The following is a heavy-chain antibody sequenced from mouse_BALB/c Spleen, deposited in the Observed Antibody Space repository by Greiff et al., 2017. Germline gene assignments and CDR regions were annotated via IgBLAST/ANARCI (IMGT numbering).Heavy chain of an antibody. CDR3: ARLGPYAMDY. CDR2: INPSSGYT. J-gene: IGHJ4*01. D-gene: IGHD4-1*01. CDR1: GYTFTSYT. V-gene: IGHV1-4*02. Sequence: VKLLESAAELARPGASVKMSCKASGYTFTSYTMHWVKQRPGQGLEWIGYINPSSGYTEYNQKFKDKTTLTADKSSSTAYMQLSSLTSEDSAVYYCARLGPYAMDYWGQGTSVTVSS.